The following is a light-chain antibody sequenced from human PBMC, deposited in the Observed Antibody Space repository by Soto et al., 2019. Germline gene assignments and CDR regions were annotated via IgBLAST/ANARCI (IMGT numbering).Light chain of an antibody. CDR3: HQYNNWPQT. Sequence: DIVMTQSPATLSVSPGERATLSCRASQSVSSNVAWYQQKPGQAPRLLIYAASTRATCIPARFSGSGSGTDITPTISCLQSEDFAVDYCHQYNNWPQTFGQGTKLEIK. J-gene: IGKJ2*01. V-gene: IGKV3-15*01. CDR2: AAS. CDR1: QSVSSN.